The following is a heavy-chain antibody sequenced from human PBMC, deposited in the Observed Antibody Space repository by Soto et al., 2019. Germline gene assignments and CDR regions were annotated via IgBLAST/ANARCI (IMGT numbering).Heavy chain of an antibody. Sequence: QVQLQQWGAGLLKPSETLSLTCAVYGGSFSGYYWSWIRQPPGKGLEWIGEINHSGSTNYNPSLKRRVPISVDTSRNQFSPTLSSVTAADTAVYYCARGRYCSSTGCYWGMDVWGQGTTVTVSS. V-gene: IGHV4-34*01. D-gene: IGHD2-2*01. CDR2: INHSGST. CDR3: ARGRYCSSTGCYWGMDV. CDR1: GGSFSGYY. J-gene: IGHJ6*02.